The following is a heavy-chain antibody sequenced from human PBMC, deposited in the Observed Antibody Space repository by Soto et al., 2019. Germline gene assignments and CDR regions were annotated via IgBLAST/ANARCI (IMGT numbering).Heavy chain of an antibody. CDR2: ISYDGRHK. CDR3: ARGLRSYFDSGMKSGSGHFDL. Sequence: QVSLVESGGGVVQPGRSLRLSCVASGFTFSDYAIHWVRRAPGKGPEWVALISYDGRHKYYADSVKGRFSISRDNSQNSIYLQMNDLRPDDTAVYYCARGLRSYFDSGMKSGSGHFDLWGRGTLVTVSS. J-gene: IGHJ2*01. CDR1: GFTFSDYA. V-gene: IGHV3-30*01. D-gene: IGHD3-10*01.